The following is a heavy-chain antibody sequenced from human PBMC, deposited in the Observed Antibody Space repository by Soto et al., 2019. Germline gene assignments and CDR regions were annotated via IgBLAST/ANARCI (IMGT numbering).Heavy chain of an antibody. V-gene: IGHV3-21*01. CDR2: ISSSSSYI. CDR1: GFTFSIYS. J-gene: IGHJ4*02. D-gene: IGHD2-2*01. CDR3: ARDVGPRTSCYDY. Sequence: EVQLVESGGGLVKPGGSLRLSCAASGFTFSIYSMNWVRQAPGKGLEWVSSISSSSSYIYYADSLQGRFTISRDNAKNSLYLQMNSLRAEDTAVYYCARDVGPRTSCYDYWGQGTLVTVSS.